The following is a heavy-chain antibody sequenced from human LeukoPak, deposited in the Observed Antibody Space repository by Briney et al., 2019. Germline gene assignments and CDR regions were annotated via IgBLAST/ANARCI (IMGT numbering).Heavy chain of an antibody. J-gene: IGHJ6*02. CDR1: GGTFSSYA. CDR3: ARESIAVADNYYYYGMDV. Sequence: ASVKVSCKASGGTFSSYAISWMRQAPGQGLEWMGGIIPIFGTANYAQKFQGRVTITADESTSTAYMELSSLRSEDTAVYYCARESIAVADNYYYYGMDVWGQGTTVTVSS. D-gene: IGHD6-19*01. CDR2: IIPIFGTA. V-gene: IGHV1-69*13.